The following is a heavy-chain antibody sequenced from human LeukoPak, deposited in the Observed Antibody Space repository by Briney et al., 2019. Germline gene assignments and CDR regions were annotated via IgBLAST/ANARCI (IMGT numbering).Heavy chain of an antibody. Sequence: ASVKVSCKVTGYTLTYLSRHWLRQAPGKGLEWMGGFDPEDGETIYAQKFQGRVTMTEDTSTDTAYMELSSLRSEDTAVYYCAAAYGPYDWFDPWGQGTLVTVSS. CDR2: FDPEDGET. CDR1: GYTLTYLS. D-gene: IGHD4-17*01. CDR3: AAAYGPYDWFDP. J-gene: IGHJ5*02. V-gene: IGHV1-24*01.